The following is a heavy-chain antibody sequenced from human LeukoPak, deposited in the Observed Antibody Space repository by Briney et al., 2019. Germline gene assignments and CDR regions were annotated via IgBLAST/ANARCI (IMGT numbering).Heavy chain of an antibody. CDR1: GYTFTGYF. CDR3: ARMFGASSFDI. CDR2: IHLDSGCT. J-gene: IGHJ3*02. D-gene: IGHD3-10*02. Sequence: ASVNVSCKASGYTFTGYFMHWVGQAPGQGREWMGWIHLDSGCTKYAKRFQGRVTMTRDTSISTAYLELNSLRSDDTAVYYCARMFGASSFDIWGQGTMVTVSS. V-gene: IGHV1-2*02.